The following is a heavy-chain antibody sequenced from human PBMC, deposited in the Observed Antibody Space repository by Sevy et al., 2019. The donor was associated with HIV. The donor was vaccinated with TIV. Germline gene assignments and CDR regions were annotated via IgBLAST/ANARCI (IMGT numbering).Heavy chain of an antibody. D-gene: IGHD2-8*01. J-gene: IGHJ6*03. Sequence: SQTLSLTCAVYGGSFSGYYWSWIRQPPGKGLEWIGEINHSGSTNYNRSLKSRVTISVDTSKNQFSLKLGSVTAADTAVYSCARGSQYCTTGVCYGYYYMDVWGKGTTVTVSS. CDR2: INHSGST. V-gene: IGHV4-34*01. CDR3: ARGSQYCTTGVCYGYYYMDV. CDR1: GGSFSGYY.